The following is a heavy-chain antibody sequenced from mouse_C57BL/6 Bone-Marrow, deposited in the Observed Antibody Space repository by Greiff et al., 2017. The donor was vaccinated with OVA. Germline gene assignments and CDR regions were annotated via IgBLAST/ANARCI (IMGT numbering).Heavy chain of an antibody. D-gene: IGHD2-2*01. CDR1: GYAFSSYW. CDR2: IYPGDGDT. V-gene: IGHV1-80*01. J-gene: IGHJ2*01. CDR3: ARSERLRDYFDY. Sequence: QVQLQQSGAELVKPGASVKISCKASGYAFSSYWMNWVKQRPGKGLEWIGQIYPGDGDTNYNGKFKGKATLTAEKSSSTAYMQLSSLTSDDSAVYFCARSERLRDYFDYWGQGTTLTVSS.